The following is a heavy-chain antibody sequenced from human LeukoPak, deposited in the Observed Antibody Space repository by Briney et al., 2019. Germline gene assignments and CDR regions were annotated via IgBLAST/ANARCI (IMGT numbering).Heavy chain of an antibody. D-gene: IGHD3-22*01. CDR1: GFTFSDYY. J-gene: IGHJ4*02. CDR2: ISSRSSYT. CDR3: ARESFSGDSSGYYGY. Sequence: GGSLILSCAASGFTFSDYYMSWIRQAPRKGLEWVSYISSRSSYTNYADSVKGRFTLSRDNGKNALYLQMNSLRAEDTAVYYCARESFSGDSSGYYGYWGQGTLVTVSS. V-gene: IGHV3-11*06.